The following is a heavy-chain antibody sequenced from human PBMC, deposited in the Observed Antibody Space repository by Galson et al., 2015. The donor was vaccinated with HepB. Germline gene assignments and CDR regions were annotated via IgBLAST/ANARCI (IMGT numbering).Heavy chain of an antibody. CDR3: ARDWAITMVRGVKFLGMDV. CDR1: GFTFSSYS. CDR2: ISSSSSTI. Sequence: SLRLSCAASGFTFSSYSMNWVRQAPGKGLEWVSYISSSSSTIYYADSVKGRFTISRDNAKNSLYLQMNSLRDEDTAVYYCARDWAITMVRGVKFLGMDVWGQGTTVTVSS. V-gene: IGHV3-48*02. D-gene: IGHD3-10*01. J-gene: IGHJ6*02.